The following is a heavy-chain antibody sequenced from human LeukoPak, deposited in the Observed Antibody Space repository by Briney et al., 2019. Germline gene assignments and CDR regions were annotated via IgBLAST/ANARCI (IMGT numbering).Heavy chain of an antibody. J-gene: IGHJ6*02. Sequence: GGSLRLSCAASGFTFSSCSMNWVRQAPGKGLEWVSSISSSSSYIYYADSVKGRFTISRDNAKNSLYLQMNSLRAEDTAVYYCARVESGYCSGGSCYSFYYGMVVWGQGTTVTVSS. CDR2: ISSSSSYI. CDR1: GFTFSSCS. CDR3: ARVESGYCSGGSCYSFYYGMVV. V-gene: IGHV3-21*01. D-gene: IGHD2-15*01.